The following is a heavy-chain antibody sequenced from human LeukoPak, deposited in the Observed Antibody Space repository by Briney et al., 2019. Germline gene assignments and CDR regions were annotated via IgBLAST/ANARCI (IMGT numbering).Heavy chain of an antibody. Sequence: SVKVSCKASGGTFSSYAISWVRQAPGQGLEWMGGIIPIFGTANYAQKFQGRVTITTDESTSTAHMELSSLRSEDTAVYYCARWGYSSSWYYYYMDVWGKGTTVTVSS. CDR1: GGTFSSYA. CDR3: ARWGYSSSWYYYYMDV. J-gene: IGHJ6*03. V-gene: IGHV1-69*05. D-gene: IGHD6-13*01. CDR2: IIPIFGTA.